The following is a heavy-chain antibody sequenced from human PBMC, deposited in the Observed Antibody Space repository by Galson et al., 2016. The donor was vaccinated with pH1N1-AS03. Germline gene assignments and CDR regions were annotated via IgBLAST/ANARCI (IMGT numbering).Heavy chain of an antibody. D-gene: IGHD5-18*01. CDR3: ARDVLPYSLGLDV. CDR1: GDSISTSNW. Sequence: SETLSLTCAVSGDSISTSNWWSWVRQPPGKGLEWIGEVSHAGRTNYSPSLKSRVTISIDKSKNQFSLQLTSVTAADTAVYYCARDVLPYSLGLDVWGQGTTVTVSS. J-gene: IGHJ6*02. CDR2: VSHAGRT. V-gene: IGHV4-4*02.